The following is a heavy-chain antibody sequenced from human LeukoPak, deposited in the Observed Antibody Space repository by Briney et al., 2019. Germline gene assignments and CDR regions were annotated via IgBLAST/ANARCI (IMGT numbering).Heavy chain of an antibody. CDR1: GYTFTSYG. V-gene: IGHV1-18*01. Sequence: ASVKVSCRASGYTFTSYGISWVRQAPGQGLEWMGWISAYNGNTNYAQKLQGRVTMTTDTSTSTAYMELRSLRSDDTAVYYCARDLGYYDFWSGYPPYAFGIWGQGTMVTVSS. CDR2: ISAYNGNT. J-gene: IGHJ3*02. CDR3: ARDLGYYDFWSGYPPYAFGI. D-gene: IGHD3-3*01.